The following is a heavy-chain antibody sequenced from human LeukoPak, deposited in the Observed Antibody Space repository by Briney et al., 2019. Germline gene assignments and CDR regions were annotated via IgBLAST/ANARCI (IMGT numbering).Heavy chain of an antibody. CDR1: GFTFSSYA. J-gene: IGHJ1*01. V-gene: IGHV3-30*04. Sequence: GRSLRLSCAASGFTFSSYAMHWVRQAPGKGLEWVAVISYDGSNKYYADSVKGRFTISRDNSKNTLYLQMNSLRAEDTAVYYRARDWAAYDSSGLEYFQHWGQGTLVTVSS. D-gene: IGHD3-22*01. CDR3: ARDWAAYDSSGLEYFQH. CDR2: ISYDGSNK.